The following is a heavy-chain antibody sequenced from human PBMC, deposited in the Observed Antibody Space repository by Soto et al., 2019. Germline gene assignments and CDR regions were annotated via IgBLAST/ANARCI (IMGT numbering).Heavy chain of an antibody. Sequence: EVQLVESGGGLVQPGGSLRLSCAASGFTFSNAWMNWVRQAPGKGLEWVGRIKSKTDGGTTDYAAPVKGRFTISRDDSKNTLYLQMNSLKTEDTAVYYCTTELAAAGTVIDYWGQGTLVTVSS. CDR1: GFTFSNAW. J-gene: IGHJ4*02. CDR2: IKSKTDGGTT. D-gene: IGHD6-13*01. V-gene: IGHV3-15*07. CDR3: TTELAAAGTVIDY.